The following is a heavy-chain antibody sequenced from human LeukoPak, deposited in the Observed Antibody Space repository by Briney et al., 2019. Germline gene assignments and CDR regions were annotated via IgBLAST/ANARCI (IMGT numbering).Heavy chain of an antibody. V-gene: IGHV1-2*02. CDR2: MNPKSGGT. Sequence: ASVKVSCKASGYTFTNSYIHWVRQAPGQGLEWMGSMNPKSGGTRYAQKFQGRVTVTRDTVISTAYMELSSLTSDDTAVYYCARDPRGTYDYWGQGTLVTVSS. CDR1: GYTFTNSY. D-gene: IGHD5-12*01. J-gene: IGHJ4*02. CDR3: ARDPRGTYDY.